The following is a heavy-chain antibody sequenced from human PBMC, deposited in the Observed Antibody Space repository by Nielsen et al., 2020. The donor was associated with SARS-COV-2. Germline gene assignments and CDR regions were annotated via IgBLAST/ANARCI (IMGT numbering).Heavy chain of an antibody. CDR1: GYTFTSYD. V-gene: IGHV1-8*01. Sequence: ASVKVSCKASGYTFTSYDINWVRQATGQGLEWMGWMNPNSGNTGYAQKFQGRVTMTRNTSISTAYMELSSLRSEDTAVYYCASYVAARPSYYYYGMDVWGQGTTVTAP. J-gene: IGHJ6*02. CDR3: ASYVAARPSYYYYGMDV. D-gene: IGHD6-6*01. CDR2: MNPNSGNT.